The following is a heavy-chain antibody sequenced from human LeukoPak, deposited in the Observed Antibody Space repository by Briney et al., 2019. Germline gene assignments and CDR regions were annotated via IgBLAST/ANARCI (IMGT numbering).Heavy chain of an antibody. D-gene: IGHD2-2*01. V-gene: IGHV6-1*01. CDR2: TYYRSTWYR. CDR1: GDSVSSNSAA. J-gene: IGHJ4*02. Sequence: SQTLSLTCALSGDSVSSNSAAWNSISQSPSSGLEWLGRTYYRSTWYRDYAVSVESRITINPDTSKNQFSLLLNSVTPEDTAVYYCARSCSSTSCYYFDYWGQGTLVTVSS. CDR3: ARSCSSTSCYYFDY.